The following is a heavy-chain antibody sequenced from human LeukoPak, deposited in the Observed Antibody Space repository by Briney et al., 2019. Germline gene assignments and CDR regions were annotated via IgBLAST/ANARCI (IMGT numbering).Heavy chain of an antibody. CDR1: GGSISTYY. CDR2: IYISGRT. J-gene: IGHJ4*02. D-gene: IGHD5-18*01. Sequence: SETLSLTCTVSGGSISTYYWSWIRQPAGKGLEWMGRIYISGRTNYNPSLQSRVTMSVDTSRNQFSLKLRSVTAADTAVYYCAREASDTAMATYYFDYWGQGTLVSVSS. V-gene: IGHV4-4*07. CDR3: AREASDTAMATYYFDY.